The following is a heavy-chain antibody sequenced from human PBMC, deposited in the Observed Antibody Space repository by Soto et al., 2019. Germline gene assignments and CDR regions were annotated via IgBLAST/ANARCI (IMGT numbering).Heavy chain of an antibody. J-gene: IGHJ1*01. V-gene: IGHV3-53*01. CDR3: ARDRVESGYPEYFQH. Sequence: GGSLRLSCAAAGFTISSNCMSWVSQAPGKGLEWVSVIYSGGSTYYADSVKGRFTISRDNSKNTLYLQMNSLRAEDTAVYYCARDRVESGYPEYFQHWGQGTLVTVSS. CDR1: GFTISSNC. D-gene: IGHD3-22*01. CDR2: IYSGGST.